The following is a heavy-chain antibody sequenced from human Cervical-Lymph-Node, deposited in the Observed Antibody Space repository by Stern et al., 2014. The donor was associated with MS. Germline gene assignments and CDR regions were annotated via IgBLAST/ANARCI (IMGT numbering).Heavy chain of an antibody. CDR2: IYYSGST. CDR3: ARGGIAAAGYFDY. V-gene: IGHV4-31*03. CDR1: GGSISSGGYY. Sequence: QLQLQESGPGLVKPSQTLSLTCTVSGGSISSGGYYWSWIRQHPGKGLEWIGYIYYSGSTCYNPSLKSRVTISVDTSKNQFSLKLSSVTAADTAVYYCARGGIAAAGYFDYWGQGTLVTVSS. D-gene: IGHD6-13*01. J-gene: IGHJ4*02.